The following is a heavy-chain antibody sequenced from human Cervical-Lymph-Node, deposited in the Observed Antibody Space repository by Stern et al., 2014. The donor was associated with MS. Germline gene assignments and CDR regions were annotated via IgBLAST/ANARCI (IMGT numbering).Heavy chain of an antibody. V-gene: IGHV3-15*01. J-gene: IGHJ5*02. CDR2: IRPKNAGETT. Sequence: EVHLVESGGDLVKPGGSLRLSCAASGFIFSKAWMTWVRQAPGKGLEWIGRIRPKNAGETTNYSTPVQGRFTIARDDAKNIMFLHMSSRRTDDTAVYYCTTDEVANFAHWGPGILVTVSS. CDR1: GFIFSKAW. CDR3: TTDEVANFAH.